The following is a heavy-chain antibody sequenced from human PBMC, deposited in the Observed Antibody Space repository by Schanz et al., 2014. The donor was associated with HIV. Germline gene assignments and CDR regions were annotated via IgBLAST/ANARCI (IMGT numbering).Heavy chain of an antibody. CDR3: AKTILRFLDWPSANGGMDV. J-gene: IGHJ6*02. Sequence: QAQLVESGGGVAQPGRSLRLSCAVSGFTFSSYGMHRVRQAPGKGLEWVAVISQDGGNKHYGDSVKGRFTISRDNYKNALYLQMSSLREEDTAVYYCAKTILRFLDWPSANGGMDVWGLGTTVTVSS. D-gene: IGHD3-3*01. CDR2: ISQDGGNK. V-gene: IGHV3-30*18. CDR1: GFTFSSYG.